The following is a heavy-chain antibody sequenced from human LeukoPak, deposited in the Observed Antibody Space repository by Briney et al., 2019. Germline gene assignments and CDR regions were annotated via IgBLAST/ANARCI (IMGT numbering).Heavy chain of an antibody. J-gene: IGHJ4*02. CDR2: IIGSSGDT. V-gene: IGHV3-23*01. Sequence: PGGSLRLSCAASGFSLTNFAMSWVRQAPGKGLEWVSLIIGSSGDTFYADSVKGRFTISRGNSKNRLYLQMNSLRAEDTALYYCAKGAYDYIEMGYFDYWGQGTLVTVSS. CDR1: GFSLTNFA. CDR3: AKGAYDYIEMGYFDY. D-gene: IGHD5-12*01.